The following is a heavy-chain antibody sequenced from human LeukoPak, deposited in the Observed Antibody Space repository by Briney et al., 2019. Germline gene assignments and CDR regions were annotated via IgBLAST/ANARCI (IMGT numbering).Heavy chain of an antibody. V-gene: IGHV4-39*07. CDR1: GGSISSSSYY. CDR3: ARSTYDFWSGYLDY. D-gene: IGHD3-3*01. Sequence: SETLSLTCTVSGGSISSSSYYWGWIRQPPGKGLEWIGSIYYSGSTYYNPSLKSRVTISVDKSKNQFSLKLSSVTAADTAVYYCARSTYDFWSGYLDYWGQGTLVTVSS. J-gene: IGHJ4*02. CDR2: IYYSGST.